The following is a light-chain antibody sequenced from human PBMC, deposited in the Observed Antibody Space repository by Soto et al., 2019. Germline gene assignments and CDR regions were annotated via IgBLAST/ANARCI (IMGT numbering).Light chain of an antibody. J-gene: IGKJ2*01. Sequence: EIVLTQSPGTLSLSPGERATLSCRASQSVTSSCLAWYQQKPGQAPRLLISGASRRYTGIPDRFSGSESGTDFTLTITRLEPEDFAVYYCQQYGSSPHTFGRGTKLEIK. CDR1: QSVTSSC. V-gene: IGKV3-20*01. CDR3: QQYGSSPHT. CDR2: GAS.